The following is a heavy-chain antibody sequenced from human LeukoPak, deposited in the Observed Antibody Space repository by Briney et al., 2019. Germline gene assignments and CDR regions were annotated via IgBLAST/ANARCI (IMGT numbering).Heavy chain of an antibody. CDR1: GFTFSSYD. J-gene: IGHJ4*02. CDR3: AKNPRSYFDY. V-gene: IGHV3-23*01. CDR2: INSYGAYT. Sequence: GGSLRLSCAASGFTFSSYDMSWVRQAPGKGLEWVSTINSYGAYTYYADSVRGRFTISRDNSKNTLYLQMNSLRAEDTAVFYCAKNPRSYFDYWGQGTLVTVSS.